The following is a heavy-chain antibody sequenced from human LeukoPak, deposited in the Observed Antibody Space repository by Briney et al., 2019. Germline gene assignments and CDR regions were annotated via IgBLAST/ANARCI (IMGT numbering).Heavy chain of an antibody. CDR3: AHRRKYSSSWYYFGY. V-gene: IGHV2-5*02. Sequence: SGPTLVKPTQTLPLTCTFSGFSLSTSGVGVGWIRQPPGKALEWLALIYWDDDKRYSPSLKSRLTITKDTSKNQVVLTMTNMDPVDTATYYCAHRRKYSSSWYYFGYWGQGTLVTVSS. D-gene: IGHD6-13*01. J-gene: IGHJ4*02. CDR2: IYWDDDK. CDR1: GFSLSTSGVG.